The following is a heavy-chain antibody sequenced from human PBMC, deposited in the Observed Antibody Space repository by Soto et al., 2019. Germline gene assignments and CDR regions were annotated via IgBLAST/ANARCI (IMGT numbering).Heavy chain of an antibody. Sequence: EVHLVESGGGLVQPGGSLRLSCAASGFTFSSYSMNWVRQAPGKGLEWVSSISSSSSYIYYADSVKGRFTISRDNAKNSLYLQMNSLRAEDTAVYYCAVNGYCSGGSCYSQYYFDYWGQGTLVTVSS. D-gene: IGHD2-15*01. CDR2: ISSSSSYI. CDR1: GFTFSSYS. J-gene: IGHJ4*02. CDR3: AVNGYCSGGSCYSQYYFDY. V-gene: IGHV3-21*01.